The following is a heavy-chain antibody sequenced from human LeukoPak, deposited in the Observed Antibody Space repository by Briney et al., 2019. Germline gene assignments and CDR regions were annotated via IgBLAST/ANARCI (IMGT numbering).Heavy chain of an antibody. D-gene: IGHD2-2*01. CDR1: GYTFTSYG. CDR3: ASGVVVPAARSYAFDI. J-gene: IGHJ3*02. Sequence: GSVKVSCKASGYTFTSYGISWVRQAPGQGREWMGWISAYNGNTNYAQKLQGRVTMTTDTSTSTAYMELRSLRSDDTAVYYCASGVVVPAARSYAFDIWGQGTTVTVSS. V-gene: IGHV1-18*01. CDR2: ISAYNGNT.